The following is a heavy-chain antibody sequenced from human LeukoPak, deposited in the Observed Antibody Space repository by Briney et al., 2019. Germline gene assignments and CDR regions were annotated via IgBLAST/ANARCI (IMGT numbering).Heavy chain of an antibody. Sequence: SGPALVKPTQTLTLTCSFSGFSLSTSGMCVSWIRQPPGKALEWLARIDWDDDKYYSTSLKTRLTISKGTSKNQVVLTMTNMDPVDTATYYCARTYRYCSTTSCYVPDYWGQGTLVTVSS. CDR1: GFSLSTSGMC. CDR2: IDWDDDK. J-gene: IGHJ4*02. CDR3: ARTYRYCSTTSCYVPDY. V-gene: IGHV2-70*11. D-gene: IGHD2-2*01.